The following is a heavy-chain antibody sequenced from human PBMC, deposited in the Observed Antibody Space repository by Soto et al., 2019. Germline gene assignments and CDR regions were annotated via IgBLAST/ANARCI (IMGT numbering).Heavy chain of an antibody. CDR2: IYWDDDK. CDR1: GFSLSTSGVG. Sequence: QITLKESGPTLVKPTQTLTLTCTFSGFSLSTSGVGVGWIRQPPGKALEWLALIYWDDDKRYSPSLKSRLTITKDTSKNQVVLTMTNMDPVDTATYYCAHKMITMVRGVNLFDYWGQGTLVTVSS. V-gene: IGHV2-5*02. CDR3: AHKMITMVRGVNLFDY. J-gene: IGHJ4*02. D-gene: IGHD3-10*01.